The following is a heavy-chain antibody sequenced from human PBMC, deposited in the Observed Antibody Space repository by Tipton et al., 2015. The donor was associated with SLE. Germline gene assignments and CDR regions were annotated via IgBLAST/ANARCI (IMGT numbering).Heavy chain of an antibody. D-gene: IGHD3-10*01. V-gene: IGHV4-61*09. CDR1: GGSISSGSYY. CDR2: IYTSGGT. J-gene: IGHJ4*02. Sequence: TLSLTCTVSGGSISSGSYYWSWIRQPAGKGLEWIGHIYTSGGTNYNPSPKSRVTISVDTSKNQFSLKMSSVTAADTAVYYCAREGMVREGFDYWGQGTLVTVSS. CDR3: AREGMVREGFDY.